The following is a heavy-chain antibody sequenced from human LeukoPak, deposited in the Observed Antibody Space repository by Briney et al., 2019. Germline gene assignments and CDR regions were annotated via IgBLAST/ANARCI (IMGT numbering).Heavy chain of an antibody. D-gene: IGHD2-2*01. V-gene: IGHV3-7*01. CDR1: GFTISSYW. Sequence: GGSLRLSCAASGFTISSYWMTWVRQAPGKGLEWVANIKEDGSEQYYVDSVKGRFTISRDNAKNTLYLQMNSLRAEDTAVYYCARGPWRYCSTNSCYSDYWGQGTLVTVSS. J-gene: IGHJ4*02. CDR3: ARGPWRYCSTNSCYSDY. CDR2: IKEDGSEQ.